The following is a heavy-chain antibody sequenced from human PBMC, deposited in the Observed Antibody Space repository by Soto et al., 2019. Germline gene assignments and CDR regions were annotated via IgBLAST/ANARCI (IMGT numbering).Heavy chain of an antibody. Sequence: PGGSLRLSCAASGFTFSSYAMHWVRQAPGKGLEWVAVISYDGSNKYYADSVKGRFTISRDNSKNTLYLQMNSLRAEDTAVYYCATRCGSGSYFDYWGRGTLVTVSS. J-gene: IGHJ4*02. CDR3: ATRCGSGSYFDY. CDR1: GFTFSSYA. V-gene: IGHV3-30-3*01. CDR2: ISYDGSNK. D-gene: IGHD3-10*01.